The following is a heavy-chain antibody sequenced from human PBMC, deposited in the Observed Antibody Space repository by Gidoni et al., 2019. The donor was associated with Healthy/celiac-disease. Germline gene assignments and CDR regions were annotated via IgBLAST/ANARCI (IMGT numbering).Heavy chain of an antibody. Sequence: EVQLVESGGGLVQQGGSLRLSCAASGFTFSSYEMNWVRQAPGKGLELVSYISSSCSTIYYADSVKGRFTISRDNAKNSLYLQMNSLRAEDTAVYYCARESRRWEPPAGLYYYYGMDVWGQGTTVTVSS. CDR1: GFTFSSYE. J-gene: IGHJ6*02. D-gene: IGHD1-26*01. CDR2: ISSSCSTI. V-gene: IGHV3-48*03. CDR3: ARESRRWEPPAGLYYYYGMDV.